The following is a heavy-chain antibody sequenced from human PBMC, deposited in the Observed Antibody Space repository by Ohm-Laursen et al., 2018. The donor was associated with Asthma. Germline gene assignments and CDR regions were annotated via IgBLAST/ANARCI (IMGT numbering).Heavy chain of an antibody. D-gene: IGHD5-18*01. CDR2: INTDGSST. J-gene: IGHJ4*02. CDR3: ARVGHSYAPFDY. Sequence: SLRLSCAASEFTFSTYCMHWVRQAPGKGLVWVSLINTDGSSTTYADSVKGRFTISRDNAKNTLYLHMNSLRAEDTAVYYCARVGHSYAPFDYWGQGTLVTVSS. CDR1: EFTFSTYC. V-gene: IGHV3-74*01.